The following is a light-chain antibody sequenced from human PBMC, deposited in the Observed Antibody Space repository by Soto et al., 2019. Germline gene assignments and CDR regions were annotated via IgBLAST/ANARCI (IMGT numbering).Light chain of an antibody. CDR2: DVN. CDR1: ISDVGGYSY. J-gene: IGLJ1*01. CDR3: CSYAGSYTHYV. V-gene: IGLV2-11*01. Sequence: QSALTQPRSVSGSPGQSVTISCTGTISDVGGYSYVSWYQHHPGKAPKLMIYDVNKRPSAVPDRFSGSKSGSTASLTISGLQAEDEADYYCCSYAGSYTHYVFGTGTKVTVL.